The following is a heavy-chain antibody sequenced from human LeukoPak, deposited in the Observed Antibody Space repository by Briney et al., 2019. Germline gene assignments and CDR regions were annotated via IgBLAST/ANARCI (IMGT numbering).Heavy chain of an antibody. CDR2: ISSGGSYI. D-gene: IGHD2-15*01. CDR1: GFTFSSYS. CDR3: ARGSGGHDTYDM. J-gene: IGHJ3*02. Sequence: PGGSLRLSCAASGFTFSSYSMNWVRQVPGKGLEWVSSISSGGSYIYNADSVKGRFTISRDNAKNSLYLQMNSLRAEDTAVYYCARGSGGHDTYDMWGQGTFVTVSS. V-gene: IGHV3-21*01.